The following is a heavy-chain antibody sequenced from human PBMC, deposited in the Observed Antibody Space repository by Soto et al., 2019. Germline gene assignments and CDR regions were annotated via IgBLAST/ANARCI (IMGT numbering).Heavy chain of an antibody. Sequence: QVQLVQSGAEEKKPGASVKVSCRASGYTFTAYAMHWVRQAPGQRLEWMGWINAGNGNTKYSQKFQGRVTITRDTSASTAYMELSSLRSEDTAVYYCARAVAVPADFDYWGQGTLVTVSS. V-gene: IGHV1-3*05. J-gene: IGHJ4*02. CDR2: INAGNGNT. D-gene: IGHD6-19*01. CDR1: GYTFTAYA. CDR3: ARAVAVPADFDY.